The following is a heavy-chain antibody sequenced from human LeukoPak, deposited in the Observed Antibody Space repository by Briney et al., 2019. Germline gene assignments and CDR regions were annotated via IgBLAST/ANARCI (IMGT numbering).Heavy chain of an antibody. CDR3: AKDTWSITMIVPAAFDI. CDR2: ISWNSGSI. D-gene: IGHD3-22*01. V-gene: IGHV3-9*01. J-gene: IGHJ3*02. CDR1: GFTFDDYA. Sequence: GRSLRLSCAASGFTFDDYAMHWVRQAPGKGLEWVSGISWNSGSIGYADSVKGRFTISRDNAKNSLYLQMNSLRAEDTALYYCAKDTWSITMIVPAAFDIWGQGTMVTVSS.